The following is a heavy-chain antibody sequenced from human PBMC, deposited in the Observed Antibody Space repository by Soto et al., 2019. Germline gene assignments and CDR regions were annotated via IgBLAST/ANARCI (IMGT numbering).Heavy chain of an antibody. CDR1: GFTFSSYA. CDR3: ASRWGGRYYDFWSGYLV. Sequence: ESGGGVVQPGRSLRLSCAASGFTFSSYAMHWVRQAPGKGLEWVAVISYDGSNKYYADSVKGRFTISRDNSKNTLYLQMNSLRAEDTAVYYCASRWGGRYYDFWSGYLVWGQGTLVTVSS. CDR2: ISYDGSNK. V-gene: IGHV3-30-3*01. D-gene: IGHD3-3*01. J-gene: IGHJ4*02.